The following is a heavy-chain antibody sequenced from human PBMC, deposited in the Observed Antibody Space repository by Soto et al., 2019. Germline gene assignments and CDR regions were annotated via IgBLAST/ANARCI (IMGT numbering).Heavy chain of an antibody. CDR2: IYHSGST. Sequence: PSETLSLTCDVSGASISNDNWWRWVRQPPGKGLEWIGEIYHSGSTNYNPSLKSRVTISVDKSKNQFSLKLSSVTAADTAVYYCAIDLGIAVSARRAFDIWGQGTMVTVSS. CDR3: AIDLGIAVSARRAFDI. CDR1: GASISNDNW. D-gene: IGHD6-19*01. V-gene: IGHV4-4*02. J-gene: IGHJ3*02.